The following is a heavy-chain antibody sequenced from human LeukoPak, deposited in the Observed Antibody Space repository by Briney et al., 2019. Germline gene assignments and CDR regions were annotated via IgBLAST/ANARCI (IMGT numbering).Heavy chain of an antibody. V-gene: IGHV1-2*02. J-gene: IGHJ4*02. CDR3: AREYYYDSTPELDY. CDR1: GYTFTGYY. Sequence: ASVKVSCKPSGYTFTGYYINWVRQAPGQGLEWMGWINPNSGGTNYAQKFQGRVTMTRDTSISTDYMELSRLRSDDTAVYYCAREYYYDSTPELDYWGQGTLVTVSS. CDR2: INPNSGGT. D-gene: IGHD3-22*01.